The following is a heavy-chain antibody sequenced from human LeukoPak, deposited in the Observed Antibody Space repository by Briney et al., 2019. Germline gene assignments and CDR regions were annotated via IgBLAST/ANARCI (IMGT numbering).Heavy chain of an antibody. CDR3: AKFYGSHYYYHGTDV. V-gene: IGHV3-23*01. Sequence: GGSLRLSCTASGFTFSSYAMSWVRQAPGKGLEWVSGISGSGGTTYYADSVKGHFTISRDNSENTLYLQMSSLRAEDTAVYYCAKFYGSHYYYHGTDVWGKGTTVTVSS. CDR1: GFTFSSYA. J-gene: IGHJ6*04. D-gene: IGHD3-10*01. CDR2: ISGSGGTT.